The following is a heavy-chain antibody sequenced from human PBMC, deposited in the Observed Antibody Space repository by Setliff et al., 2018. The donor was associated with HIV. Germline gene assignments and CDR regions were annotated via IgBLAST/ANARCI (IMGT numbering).Heavy chain of an antibody. Sequence: SGGSLRLSCAASGFTFSSYTMNWVRQAPGKGLEWVSSISISSYYIYYADSVKGRFTISRDNAKNSLFLQMNSLSAEDTAVYYCASIELAAMVPVDYWGQGTLVTVSS. V-gene: IGHV3-21*01. CDR2: ISISSYYI. CDR3: ASIELAAMVPVDY. J-gene: IGHJ4*02. D-gene: IGHD5-18*01. CDR1: GFTFSSYT.